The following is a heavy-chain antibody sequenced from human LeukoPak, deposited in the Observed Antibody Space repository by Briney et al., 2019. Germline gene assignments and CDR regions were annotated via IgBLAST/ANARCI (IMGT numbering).Heavy chain of an antibody. CDR1: GYTFTGYY. V-gene: IGHV1-2*02. J-gene: IGHJ3*02. D-gene: IGHD3-22*01. CDR3: ARVVVMVPAAFDI. CDR2: INPNSGGT. Sequence: ASVKVSCKAFGYTFTGYYMHWVRQAPGQGLEWMGWINPNSGGTNYAQKFQGRVTMTRDTSISTAYMELSRLRSDDTAVYYCARVVVMVPAAFDIWGQGTMVTVSS.